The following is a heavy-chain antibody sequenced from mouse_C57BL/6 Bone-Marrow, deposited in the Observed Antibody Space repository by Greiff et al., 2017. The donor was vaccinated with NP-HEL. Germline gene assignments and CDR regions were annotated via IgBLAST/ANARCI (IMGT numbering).Heavy chain of an antibody. CDR1: GYTFTSYT. J-gene: IGHJ3*01. CDR3: AIFLWFAY. Sequence: QVQLQQSGAELARPGASVKMSCKASGYTFTSYTMHWVKQRPGQGLEWIGYINPSSGYTKDNQKFKDKATLTADKSSSTAYMQLSSRTSEDSAVYYCAIFLWFAYWGQGTLVTVSA. CDR2: INPSSGYT. V-gene: IGHV1-4*01.